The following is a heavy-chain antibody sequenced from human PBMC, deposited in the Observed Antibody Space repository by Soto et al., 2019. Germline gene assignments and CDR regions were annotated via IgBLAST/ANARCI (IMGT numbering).Heavy chain of an antibody. CDR1: GGTFSSYA. V-gene: IGHV1-69*13. Sequence: GASVKVSCKASGGTFSSYAISWVRQAPGQGLEWMGGIIPIFGTANYAQKFQGRVTITADESTSTAYMELSSLRSEDTAVYYCARDPPYCSGGSCYQDLYYYGMDVWGQGTTVTVSS. CDR3: ARDPPYCSGGSCYQDLYYYGMDV. CDR2: IIPIFGTA. J-gene: IGHJ6*02. D-gene: IGHD2-15*01.